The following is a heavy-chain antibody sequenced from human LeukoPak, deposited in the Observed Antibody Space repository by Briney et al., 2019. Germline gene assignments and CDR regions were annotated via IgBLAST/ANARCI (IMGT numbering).Heavy chain of an antibody. CDR3: ATSVTGNDY. D-gene: IGHD2-21*02. V-gene: IGHV3-30*03. J-gene: IGHJ4*02. CDR2: ISYDGSKK. CDR1: GFTFSSYG. Sequence: GGSLRLSCAASGFTFSSYGMHWVRQAPNKGLEWVAVISYDGSKKYYADSVKGRFTISRDNSKNTLYLQMNSLRAEDTAVYYCATSVTGNDYWGQGTLVTVSS.